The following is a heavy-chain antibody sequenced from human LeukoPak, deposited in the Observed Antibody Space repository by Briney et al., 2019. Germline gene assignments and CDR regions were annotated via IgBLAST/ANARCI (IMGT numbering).Heavy chain of an antibody. V-gene: IGHV1-18*01. J-gene: IGHJ5*02. CDR1: GYTFTSYG. D-gene: IGHD3-22*01. Sequence: ASVKVSCKASGYTFTSYGISWVRQAPGQGLEWMGWISAYNGNTNYAQKLQGRVTMTTDTSTSTAYMELRSLRSDDTAVYYCARTRYYYDSSGYTLNWFDHWGQGTLVTVSS. CDR2: ISAYNGNT. CDR3: ARTRYYYDSSGYTLNWFDH.